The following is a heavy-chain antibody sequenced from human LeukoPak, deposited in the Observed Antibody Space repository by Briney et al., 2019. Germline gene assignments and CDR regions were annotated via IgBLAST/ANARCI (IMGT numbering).Heavy chain of an antibody. D-gene: IGHD2-15*01. CDR3: ARGPCSGGSCSSLVYYYYGMAV. CDR2: INHSGST. V-gene: IGHV4-34*01. CDR1: GGSFSGYY. Sequence: SETLSLTCAVYGGSFSGYYWSWIRQPPGKGLEWIGEINHSGSTNHNPSLKRRVTISVDTSKNQFPLKLSSVTAADAAVYYCARGPCSGGSCSSLVYYYYGMAVWGQGTTVTVSS. J-gene: IGHJ6*02.